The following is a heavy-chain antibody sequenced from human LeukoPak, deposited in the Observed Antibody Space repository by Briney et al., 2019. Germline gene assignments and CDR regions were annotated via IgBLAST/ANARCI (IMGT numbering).Heavy chain of an antibody. CDR2: IYNSGSKT. V-gene: IGHV3-23*05. Sequence: PGGSLRLSCTASGFSFSTYSMTWVRQGPGKGLEWVSSIYNSGSKTFYADSVKGRFTISRDNSKNTLYLQMNGLTAEDTAIYYCSKDVVPDSGWDLDYWGQGTLVTVSS. J-gene: IGHJ4*02. D-gene: IGHD6-19*01. CDR1: GFSFSTYS. CDR3: SKDVVPDSGWDLDY.